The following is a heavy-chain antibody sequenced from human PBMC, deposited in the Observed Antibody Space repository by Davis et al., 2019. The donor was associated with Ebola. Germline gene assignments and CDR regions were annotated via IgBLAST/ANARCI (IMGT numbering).Heavy chain of an antibody. Sequence: GESLKISCAASGFTFSSYGMTWVRQAPGKGLEWVASIDDSGGGTYYAVSVKGRLTVSRDNSKNTLYVQLNSLRSEDTAVYYCAKAFEGRIAARPEQDYFDYWGQGTLVTVSS. CDR3: AKAFEGRIAARPEQDYFDY. CDR1: GFTFSSYG. D-gene: IGHD6-6*01. J-gene: IGHJ4*02. V-gene: IGHV3-23*01. CDR2: IDDSGGGT.